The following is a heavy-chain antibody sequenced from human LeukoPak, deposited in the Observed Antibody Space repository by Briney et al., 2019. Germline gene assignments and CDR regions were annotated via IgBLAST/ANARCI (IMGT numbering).Heavy chain of an antibody. CDR3: AREGRRYVDY. V-gene: IGHV3-23*01. CDR2: ISGSGGST. J-gene: IGHJ4*02. Sequence: GGSLRLSCAASGFTFSSYGMSWVRQAPGKGLEWVSAISGSGGSTYYADSVKGRFTISRDNSKNTLYLQMNSLRAEDTALYYCAREGRRYVDYWGQGTLVTVSS. CDR1: GFTFSSYG.